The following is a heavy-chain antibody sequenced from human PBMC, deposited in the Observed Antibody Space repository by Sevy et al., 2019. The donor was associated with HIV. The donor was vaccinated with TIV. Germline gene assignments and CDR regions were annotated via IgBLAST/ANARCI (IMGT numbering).Heavy chain of an antibody. J-gene: IGHJ6*02. Sequence: VSVKVSCKASGYTFTSYAMNWVRQAPGQGLEWMGWINTNTGNPTYAQGFTGRFVFSLDTSVSTAYLQISSLKAEDTAVYYCVRAGGAARPDYYYGMDVWGQGTTVTVSS. V-gene: IGHV7-4-1*02. CDR2: INTNTGNP. CDR1: GYTFTSYA. D-gene: IGHD6-6*01. CDR3: VRAGGAARPDYYYGMDV.